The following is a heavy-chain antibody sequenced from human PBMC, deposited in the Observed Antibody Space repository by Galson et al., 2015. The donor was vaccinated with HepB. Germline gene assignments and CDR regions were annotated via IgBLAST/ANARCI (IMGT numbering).Heavy chain of an antibody. D-gene: IGHD4-17*01. CDR1: GFIFSSYW. V-gene: IGHV3-74*01. J-gene: IGHJ4*02. CDR3: TRDPYGDPNSDS. CDR2: TNPDGSIT. Sequence: SLRLSCAASGFIFSSYWMHWARQAPGKGLVWVSRTNPDGSITTYADSVKARFTISRDSAKNTLYLQMSGLRVEDTAVYYCTRDPYGDPNSDSWGQGTLVTVSS.